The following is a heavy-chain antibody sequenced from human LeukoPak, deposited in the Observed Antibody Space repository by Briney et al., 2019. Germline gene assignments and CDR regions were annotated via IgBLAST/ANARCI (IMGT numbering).Heavy chain of an antibody. V-gene: IGHV5-51*01. CDR3: ARRFSSSWYYFDY. CDR1: GYSFATYW. J-gene: IGHJ4*02. CDR2: IYPDDSDT. Sequence: NHGASLKISCKGSGYSFATYWIGWVRQMPGKGLEWMGIIYPDDSDTVYSPSFQGQVTFSADKSISTAYLQWSSLKASDTAVYYCARRFSSSWYYFDYWGQGTLVTVSS. D-gene: IGHD6-13*01.